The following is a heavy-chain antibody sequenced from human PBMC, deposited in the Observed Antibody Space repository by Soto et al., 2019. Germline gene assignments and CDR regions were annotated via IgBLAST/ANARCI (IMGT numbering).Heavy chain of an antibody. CDR1: GYNFIAQN. Sequence: QVHLVQSGAEVKKPGASVKVSCMASGYNFIAQNIHWVRQAPGLGLEWMGKMNPNRGGSDYAQEFQGRVTVTRGTSISTGYMELTSLKSADTAVYYCARERHLNSPCDAFDLWGQGTMVIVSS. V-gene: IGHV1-2*02. D-gene: IGHD1-7*01. CDR3: ARERHLNSPCDAFDL. J-gene: IGHJ3*01. CDR2: MNPNRGGS.